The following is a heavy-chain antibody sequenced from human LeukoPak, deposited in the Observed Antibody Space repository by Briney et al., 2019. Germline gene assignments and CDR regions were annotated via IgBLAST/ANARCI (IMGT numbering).Heavy chain of an antibody. CDR2: INPSGGGT. D-gene: IGHD6-6*01. CDR3: ARGRSSGPSFDY. Sequence: ASVKVSCKASGYTFTSYYMHWVRQAPGQELEWMGIINPSGGGTSYAQKFQGRVTMTRDMSTSTVYMELSSLRSEDTAVYYCARGRSSGPSFDYWGQGTLVTVSS. J-gene: IGHJ4*02. CDR1: GYTFTSYY. V-gene: IGHV1-46*01.